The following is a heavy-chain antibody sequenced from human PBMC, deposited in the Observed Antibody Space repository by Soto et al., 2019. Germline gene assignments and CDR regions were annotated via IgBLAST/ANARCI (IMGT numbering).Heavy chain of an antibody. CDR2: LSGNGVKT. J-gene: IGHJ4*02. CDR1: GFSFSRYA. D-gene: IGHD4-17*01. Sequence: GGSLRLSCAASGFSFSRYAMSWVRQAPGKGLQWVSALSGNGVKTYYADSVKGRFIISRDNSKNTLYLQMNSLRGEDTAVYYCAKDNGDYSLNYWGRGTLVTVSS. CDR3: AKDNGDYSLNY. V-gene: IGHV3-23*01.